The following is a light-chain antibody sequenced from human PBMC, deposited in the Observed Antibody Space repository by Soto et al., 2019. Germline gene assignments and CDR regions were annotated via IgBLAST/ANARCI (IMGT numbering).Light chain of an antibody. CDR3: QSYDRSLSALYV. Sequence: QSVLTQPPPLSGAPGQRGTISRPGNSSKLGAGYEVNWYQHLPGAAPKLLIYGNTNRPSGVPDRFSGSKSGTSASLAITGLQAEDEADYYCQSYDRSLSALYVFGTGTKVTVL. CDR2: GNT. V-gene: IGLV1-40*01. CDR1: SSKLGAGYE. J-gene: IGLJ1*01.